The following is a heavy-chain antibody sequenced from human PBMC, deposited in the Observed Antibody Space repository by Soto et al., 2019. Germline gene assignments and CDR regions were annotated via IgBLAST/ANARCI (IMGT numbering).Heavy chain of an antibody. V-gene: IGHV1-18*01. D-gene: IGHD3-3*01. Sequence: ASVKVSCKASGYTFTSYGISWVRQAPGQGLEWMGWISAYNGNTNYAQKLQGRVTMTTDTSTSTAYMELRSLRSDDTAVYYCARTTRGSDFYYCYMDVWGKGTTVTVSS. CDR1: GYTFTSYG. CDR3: ARTTRGSDFYYCYMDV. CDR2: ISAYNGNT. J-gene: IGHJ6*03.